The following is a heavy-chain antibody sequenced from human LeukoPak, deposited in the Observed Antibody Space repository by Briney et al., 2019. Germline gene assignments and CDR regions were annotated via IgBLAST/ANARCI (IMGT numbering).Heavy chain of an antibody. CDR3: ARWGVGDY. Sequence: PGGSLRLSCAASGFTFSSYEMNWVRQAPGKGLEWVSYISSSGTIYYADSVKGRFTISRDNAKNSLYLQVNSLRAEDTAVYYCARWGVGDYWGQGTLVTVSS. V-gene: IGHV3-48*03. J-gene: IGHJ4*02. CDR2: ISSSGTI. CDR1: GFTFSSYE. D-gene: IGHD1-26*01.